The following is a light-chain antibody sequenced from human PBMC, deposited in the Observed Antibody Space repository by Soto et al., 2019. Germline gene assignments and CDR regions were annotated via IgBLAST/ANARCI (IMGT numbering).Light chain of an antibody. CDR2: GAS. CDR3: QQYVNWPKT. CDR1: QSVSSNY. V-gene: IGKV3-20*01. J-gene: IGKJ1*01. Sequence: EIVLTQSPGTLSLSPGERATLSCRASQSVSSNYLAWYQQKPGQAPRLLIYGASSRATGIPGRFSGSGSGTEFTLTISSLQSEDYGVYFCQQYVNWPKTFGHGTKV.